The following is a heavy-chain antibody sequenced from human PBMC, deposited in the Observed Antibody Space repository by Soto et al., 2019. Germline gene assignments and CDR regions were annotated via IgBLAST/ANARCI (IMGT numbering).Heavy chain of an antibody. J-gene: IGHJ4*02. CDR3: ARARGIAAAGRPNYFDY. V-gene: IGHV4-34*01. D-gene: IGHD6-13*01. Sequence: SETLSLTCAVYGGSFSGYYWSWIRQPPGKGLEWIGEINHSGSTNYNPSLKSRVTISVDTSKNQFSLKLSSVTAADAAVYYCARARGIAAAGRPNYFDYWGQGTLVTVSS. CDR1: GGSFSGYY. CDR2: INHSGST.